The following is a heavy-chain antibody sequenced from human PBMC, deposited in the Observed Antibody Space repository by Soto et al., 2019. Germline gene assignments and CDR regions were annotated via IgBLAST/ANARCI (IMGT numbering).Heavy chain of an antibody. Sequence: GGSLLLSCTAAGFACSRFPMHWVRKAPGKGLVWVSRIDPDGSDTTYADSVKGRFTISRDNAKNIVYLQMSSLRAEDTALYYCATMAGTYRYWGQGTLVTVSS. CDR2: IDPDGSDT. V-gene: IGHV3-74*01. D-gene: IGHD1-26*01. CDR1: GFACSRFP. CDR3: ATMAGTYRY. J-gene: IGHJ4*02.